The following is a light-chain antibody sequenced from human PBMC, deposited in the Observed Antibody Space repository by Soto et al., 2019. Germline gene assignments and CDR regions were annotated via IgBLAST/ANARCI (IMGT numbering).Light chain of an antibody. CDR3: AAWDDSLNGYV. CDR1: SSNIGSNT. J-gene: IGLJ1*01. CDR2: SNN. Sequence: VLTQPPSASGTPGQRVTISCSGSSSNIGSNTVNWYQQLPGTAPKLLIYSNNQRPSGVPDRFSGSKSGTSASLAISGLQSEDEADYYCAAWDDSLNGYVFGTGTKGTVL. V-gene: IGLV1-44*01.